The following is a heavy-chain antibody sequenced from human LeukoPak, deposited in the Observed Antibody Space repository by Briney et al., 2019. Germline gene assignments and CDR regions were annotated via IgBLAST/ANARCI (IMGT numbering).Heavy chain of an antibody. CDR2: INPNSGGT. V-gene: IGHV1-2*04. CDR3: ARDSGYYGSGSYYNFGY. D-gene: IGHD3-10*01. Sequence: ASVKVSCKASGYTFTSYDINWVRQAPGQGLEWMGWINPNSGGTNYAQKFQGWVTMTRDTSISTAYMELSRLRSDDTAVYYCARDSGYYGSGSYYNFGYWGQGTLVTVSS. CDR1: GYTFTSYD. J-gene: IGHJ4*02.